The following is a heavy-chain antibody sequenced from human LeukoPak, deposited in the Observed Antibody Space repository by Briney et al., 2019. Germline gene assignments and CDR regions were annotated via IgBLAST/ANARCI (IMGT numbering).Heavy chain of an antibody. V-gene: IGHV4-4*07. CDR1: GGSISSYY. J-gene: IGHJ6*03. Sequence: SETLSLTCTVSGGSISSYYWSWIRQPAGKGLEWIGRIYTSGSTNYNPSLKSRVTMSVDTSKNQFSLKLSSVTAADTAVYYCARELGTYDILTGYQYYYYMDVWGKGTTVTISS. CDR3: ARELGTYDILTGYQYYYYMDV. CDR2: IYTSGST. D-gene: IGHD3-9*01.